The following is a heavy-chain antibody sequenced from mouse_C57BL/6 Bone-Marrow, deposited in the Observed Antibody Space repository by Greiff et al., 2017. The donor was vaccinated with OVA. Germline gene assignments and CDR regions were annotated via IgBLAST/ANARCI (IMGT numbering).Heavy chain of an antibody. D-gene: IGHD1-1*01. CDR1: GYTFTSYG. V-gene: IGHV1-81*01. CDR2: IYPRSGNT. Sequence: QVQLQQSGAELARPGASVKLSCKASGYTFTSYGISWVKQRTGQGLEWIGEIYPRSGNTYYNEKFKGKATLTADKSSSTAYMELRSLTSEDSAVYFCESGGGTTVVEYYYAMDYWGQETSVTAPS. CDR3: ESGGGTTVVEYYYAMDY. J-gene: IGHJ4*01.